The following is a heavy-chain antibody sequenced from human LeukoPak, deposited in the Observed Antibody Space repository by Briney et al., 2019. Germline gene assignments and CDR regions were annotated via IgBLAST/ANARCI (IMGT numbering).Heavy chain of an antibody. Sequence: PSETPSLTCSVSGGSINSYWRSWIRQPAGKGLEFIGRIYTTGMTNYNPSLKSRVSMSVDTSKNKFSLELRSVTAADSAVYFCARVCYTISSCRFDYWGQGALVTVSS. D-gene: IGHD3-16*02. CDR2: IYTTGMT. V-gene: IGHV4-4*07. J-gene: IGHJ4*02. CDR3: ARVCYTISSCRFDY. CDR1: GGSINSYW.